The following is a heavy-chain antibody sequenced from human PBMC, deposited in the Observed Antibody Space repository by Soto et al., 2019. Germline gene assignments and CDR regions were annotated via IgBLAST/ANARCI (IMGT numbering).Heavy chain of an antibody. J-gene: IGHJ3*02. V-gene: IGHV3-9*01. Sequence: QLVESGGGLVQPGRSLRLSCVGSGFSFEDYAMHWVRQAPGKGLEWVSGISWNSDNIGYADSVKGRFTIYRDNAKNSLDLQINSLRGEDTALYYCASPHRAPAYDFWAASHDAFHIWGQGTMVTVSS. D-gene: IGHD3-3*01. CDR2: ISWNSDNI. CDR3: ASPHRAPAYDFWAASHDAFHI. CDR1: GFSFEDYA.